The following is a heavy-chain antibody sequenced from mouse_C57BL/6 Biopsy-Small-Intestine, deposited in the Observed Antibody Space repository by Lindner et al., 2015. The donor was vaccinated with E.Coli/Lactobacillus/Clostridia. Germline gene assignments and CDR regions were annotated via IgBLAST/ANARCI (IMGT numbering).Heavy chain of an antibody. J-gene: IGHJ1*01. Sequence: SVKVSCKVSGYTLTELSMHWVRQAPGKGLEWMGGFDPEDGETIYAQKFQGRVTMTEDTSTDTAYMELSSLRSEDTAVYYCATGCSGGSCYFSRNYYGMDVWGQGTTVTVSS. V-gene: IGHV1-18*01. CDR3: ATGCSGGSCYFSRNYYGMDV. CDR2: FDPEDGET. D-gene: IGHD1-1*02. CDR1: GYTLTELS.